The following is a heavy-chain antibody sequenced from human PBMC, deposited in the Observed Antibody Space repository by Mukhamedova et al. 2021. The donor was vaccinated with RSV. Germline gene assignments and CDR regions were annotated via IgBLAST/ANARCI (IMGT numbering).Heavy chain of an antibody. V-gene: IGHV4-39*01. J-gene: IGHJ4*02. CDR2: IYYSGST. CDR3: ARLWAGLRPPDY. Sequence: EWIGSIYYSGSTYYNPSLKSRVTIFVDTPKSQVSLKLTSVTVADTAVYYCARLWAGLRPPDYWGLGTLVTVSS. D-gene: IGHD6-19*01.